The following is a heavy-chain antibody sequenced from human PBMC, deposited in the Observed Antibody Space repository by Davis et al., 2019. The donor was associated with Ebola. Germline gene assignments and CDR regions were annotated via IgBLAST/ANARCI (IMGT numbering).Heavy chain of an antibody. V-gene: IGHV3-73*01. J-gene: IGHJ4*02. CDR1: GFTYSGSA. Sequence: GESLKISCAASGFTYSGSAMHWVRQASGKGLEWVGRIRRKANSYATAYAASVKGRFTISRDDSKNTAYLQMNSLKTEDTAVYYCTSTSDRIDYWGQGTLVTVSS. CDR2: IRRKANSYAT. CDR3: TSTSDRIDY.